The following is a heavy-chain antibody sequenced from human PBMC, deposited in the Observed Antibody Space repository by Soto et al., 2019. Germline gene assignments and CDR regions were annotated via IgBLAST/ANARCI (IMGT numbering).Heavy chain of an antibody. CDR3: AIPLPKQPFVRGAFDH. J-gene: IGHJ4*02. CDR1: GCTFRNYA. Sequence: QVQLVQSGAEVKKPGSSVKLSCKTSGCTFRNYAINWVRQAPGQGLEWMGGSIPVFSTAHYAQTFQGRFTITADESTSTAYMELSSLRSEDTAVYYCAIPLPKQPFVRGAFDHWGQGTLVTVAS. D-gene: IGHD3-10*02. CDR2: SIPVFSTA. V-gene: IGHV1-69*01.